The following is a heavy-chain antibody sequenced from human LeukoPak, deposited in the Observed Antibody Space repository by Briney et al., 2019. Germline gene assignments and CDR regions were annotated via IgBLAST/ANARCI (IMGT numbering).Heavy chain of an antibody. D-gene: IGHD6-13*01. CDR2: ISSRSTYI. J-gene: IGHJ4*02. V-gene: IGHV3-21*01. CDR3: AREAEADFDY. Sequence: GGSLRLSCVASGFTFNNYSMNWVRQAPGKGLEWVSSISSRSTYIYYADSLKGRFTISRDNAKNSLYLQMNTLRAEDTAVYYCAREAEADFDYWGRGTLVTVSS. CDR1: GFTFNNYS.